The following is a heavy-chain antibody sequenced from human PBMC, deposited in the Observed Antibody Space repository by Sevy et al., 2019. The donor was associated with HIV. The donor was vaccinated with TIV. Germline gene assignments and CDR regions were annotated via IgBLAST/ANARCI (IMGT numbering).Heavy chain of an antibody. J-gene: IGHJ6*02. CDR2: IRSKTDGGTS. CDR3: GTHSVLVGFGESSYGMDV. V-gene: IGHV3-15*01. Sequence: GVSLRLSCAASGFTFSNAWMSWVRQAPGKGLEWVGRIRSKTDGGTSDYAAPVKGRFTISRDDSKTRLYLQMNSLKTEDTAVYYCGTHSVLVGFGESSYGMDVWGQGTTVTVSS. D-gene: IGHD3-10*01. CDR1: GFTFSNAW.